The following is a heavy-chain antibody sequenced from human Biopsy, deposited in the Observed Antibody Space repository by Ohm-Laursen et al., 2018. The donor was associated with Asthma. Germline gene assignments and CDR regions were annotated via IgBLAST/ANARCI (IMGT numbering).Heavy chain of an antibody. D-gene: IGHD4-17*01. Sequence: GASVKVSCKISGYSLTDLSMHWVRQAPGQGLEWMGGHDHEDGGTVNARRFQGRVTMTEDTSTDTAYMELSSLRSDDTAVYYCASDFPKDYVRYNFQFWGQGTLVTVSS. CDR3: ASDFPKDYVRYNFQF. V-gene: IGHV1-24*01. J-gene: IGHJ4*02. CDR2: HDHEDGGT. CDR1: GYSLTDLS.